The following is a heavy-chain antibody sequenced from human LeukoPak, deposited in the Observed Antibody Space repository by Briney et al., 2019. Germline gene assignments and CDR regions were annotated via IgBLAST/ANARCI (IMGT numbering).Heavy chain of an antibody. Sequence: ASVKVSCKASGYTFTSYAMHWVRQAPGQRLEWTGWINAGNGNTKYSQKFQGRVTITRDTSASTAYMELSSLRSDDTAVYYCARDLGYSSRAGYFDYWGQGTLVTVSS. CDR1: GYTFTSYA. V-gene: IGHV1-3*01. CDR3: ARDLGYSSRAGYFDY. CDR2: INAGNGNT. D-gene: IGHD6-13*01. J-gene: IGHJ4*02.